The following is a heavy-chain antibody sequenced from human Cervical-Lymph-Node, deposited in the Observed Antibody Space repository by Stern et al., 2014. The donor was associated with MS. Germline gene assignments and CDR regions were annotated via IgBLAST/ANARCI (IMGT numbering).Heavy chain of an antibody. Sequence: DQLVESGGGVVQPGTSLRLSCAVSGFTFSTYGMHWVRQAPGKGLEWVAVISYDADVKFYADSVKGRFTISRDTPKNTMYLQLNSLKVEDTAVYFCAKKSVGTTGTTTAFDYWGQGTLVTVSS. D-gene: IGHD1-1*01. CDR1: GFTFSTYG. V-gene: IGHV3-30*18. CDR2: ISYDADVK. CDR3: AKKSVGTTGTTTAFDY. J-gene: IGHJ4*02.